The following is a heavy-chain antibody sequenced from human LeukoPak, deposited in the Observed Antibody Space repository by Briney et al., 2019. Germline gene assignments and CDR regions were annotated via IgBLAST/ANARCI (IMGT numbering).Heavy chain of an antibody. CDR2: INSDGSST. CDR3: ARDSNPYSYAPGNY. CDR1: GFTFSSYW. J-gene: IGHJ4*02. D-gene: IGHD5-18*01. V-gene: IGHV3-74*01. Sequence: PGGSLRLSCAASGFTFSSYWMHWVRQAPGKGLVWVSRINSDGSSTSYADSVKGRFTISRDNSKSTLFLQMNSLRAEDTAVYYCARDSNPYSYAPGNYWGQGTLVTVSS.